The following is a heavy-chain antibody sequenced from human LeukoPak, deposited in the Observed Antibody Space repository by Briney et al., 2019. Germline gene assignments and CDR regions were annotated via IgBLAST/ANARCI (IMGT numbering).Heavy chain of an antibody. D-gene: IGHD3-10*01. V-gene: IGHV3-23*01. CDR2: ISGSGGST. CDR3: AKAYYYGSGNLGYFDY. CDR1: GFTFSSYG. J-gene: IGHJ4*02. Sequence: PGGSLRLSCAASGFTFSSYGMSWVRQAPGKGLEWVSAISGSGGSTYYADSVKGRFTISRDNSKNTLYLQMNSLRAEDTAVYYCAKAYYYGSGNLGYFDYWGQGTLVTVSS.